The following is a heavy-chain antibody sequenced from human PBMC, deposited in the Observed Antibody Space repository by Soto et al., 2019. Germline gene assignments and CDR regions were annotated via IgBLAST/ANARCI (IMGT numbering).Heavy chain of an antibody. Sequence: GESLKISCHGFGYRFTNYWICWVRQMPGKGQELMGIIYPGDPDTRYSPSFQGQVTISADRSINTAYLQWSSLKASDTAMYYCAILYCSGTTCLFGMDAWGQGTTVTGSS. CDR2: IYPGDPDT. V-gene: IGHV5-51*01. CDR3: AILYCSGTTCLFGMDA. J-gene: IGHJ6*02. D-gene: IGHD2-2*01. CDR1: GYRFTNYW.